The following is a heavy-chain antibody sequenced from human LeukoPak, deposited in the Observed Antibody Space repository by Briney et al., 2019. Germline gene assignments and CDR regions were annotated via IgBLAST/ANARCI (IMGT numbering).Heavy chain of an antibody. CDR3: ARLIVGATDFDY. D-gene: IGHD1-26*01. CDR1: GGSFSGYY. J-gene: IGHJ4*02. V-gene: IGHV4-34*01. CDR2: IDHSGST. Sequence: SETLSLTCAVYGGSFSGYYWSWIRQPPGKGLEGIGEIDHSGSTSYNPSLKSRVTISVDTSKNQFSLKLSSVTAADTAVYYCARLIVGATDFDYWGQGTLVTVSS.